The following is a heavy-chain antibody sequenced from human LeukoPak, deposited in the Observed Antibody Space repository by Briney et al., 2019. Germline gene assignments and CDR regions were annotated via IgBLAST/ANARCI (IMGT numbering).Heavy chain of an antibody. D-gene: IGHD3-16*01. V-gene: IGHV3-30-3*01. J-gene: IGHJ6*02. CDR1: GFTFSDYA. Sequence: GGSLRLSCVASGFTFSDYAMHWVRQAPGKGLEWVAVISYDGSNKFYAVSLKGRFTISRDNAKNSLYLQMSNLRAEDTAVYFCARGGGLDVWGQGATVTVSS. CDR2: ISYDGSNK. CDR3: ARGGGLDV.